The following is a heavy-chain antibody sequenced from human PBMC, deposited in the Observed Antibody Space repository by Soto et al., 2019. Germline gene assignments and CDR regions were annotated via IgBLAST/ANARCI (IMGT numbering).Heavy chain of an antibody. J-gene: IGHJ4*02. V-gene: IGHV1-69*13. Sequence: ASVKVSCKASGGTFSTYTVSWVRQAPGQGLEWMGGITPIFERAKYAHKFQGTVTITADESASTAYMELSSLRSEDAAVYYCASGRDTAMVHFDFWGQGTQVTVSS. D-gene: IGHD5-18*01. CDR2: ITPIFERA. CDR1: GGTFSTYT. CDR3: ASGRDTAMVHFDF.